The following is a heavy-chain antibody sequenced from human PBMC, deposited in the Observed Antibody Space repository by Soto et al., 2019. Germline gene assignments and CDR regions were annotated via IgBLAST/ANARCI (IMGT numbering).Heavy chain of an antibody. CDR1: GGSISSYY. CDR2: IYYSGST. V-gene: IGHV4-59*01. CDR3: ARGSSGWNSFDY. J-gene: IGHJ4*02. D-gene: IGHD6-19*01. Sequence: QVQLQESGPGLVKPSETLSLTCTVSGGSISSYYWSWIRQPPGKGLEWIGYIYYSGSTNYNPSLRSRVTISVDTSKNQFSLKLSSVTAADTAVYYCARGSSGWNSFDYWGQGTLVTVSS.